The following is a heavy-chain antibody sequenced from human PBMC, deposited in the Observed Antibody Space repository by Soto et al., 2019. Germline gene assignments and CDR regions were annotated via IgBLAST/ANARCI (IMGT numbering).Heavy chain of an antibody. CDR1: GFSLTTGKMG. D-gene: IGHD3-9*01. J-gene: IGHJ6*02. CDR2: IFSDNER. Sequence: SGPTLVNPTETLTLTCTVSGFSLTTGKMGVSWIRQPPGKALGWLAHIFSDNERSYSTSLQGRLTISKDTSGGQVVLSMTNVDPVDTATYYCARMKVDSYQFYYAMDVWGQGTTVTVSS. V-gene: IGHV2-26*01. CDR3: ARMKVDSYQFYYAMDV.